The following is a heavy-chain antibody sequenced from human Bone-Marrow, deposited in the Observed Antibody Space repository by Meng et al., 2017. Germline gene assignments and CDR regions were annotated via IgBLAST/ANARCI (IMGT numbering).Heavy chain of an antibody. V-gene: IGHV4-34*01. CDR1: GGSFSGYY. D-gene: IGHD6-13*01. CDR2: INHSGST. CDR3: ARGLRIAGSNWFDP. Sequence: SETLSLTYAVYGGSFSGYYWSWIRQPPGKGLEWIGEINHSGSTNYNPSLKSRVTISVDTSKNQFSLKLSSVTAADTAVYYCARGLRIAGSNWFDPWGQGTLVTVSS. J-gene: IGHJ5*02.